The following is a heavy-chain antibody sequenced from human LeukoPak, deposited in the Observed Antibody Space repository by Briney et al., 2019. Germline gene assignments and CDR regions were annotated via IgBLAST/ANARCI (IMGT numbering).Heavy chain of an antibody. CDR2: IQQNGIEK. CDR3: ARDLAGKDL. J-gene: IGHJ5*02. Sequence: GRTLRLSCAASGFTSRDFWTSWVRHAPGKGLEWVADIQQNGIEKYSVEARFTISRDNVMSLLYLRVDSLGADDTAMDDSARDLAGKDLWGQGTLVTVSS. V-gene: IGHV3-7*03. CDR1: GFTSRDFW. D-gene: IGHD6-19*01.